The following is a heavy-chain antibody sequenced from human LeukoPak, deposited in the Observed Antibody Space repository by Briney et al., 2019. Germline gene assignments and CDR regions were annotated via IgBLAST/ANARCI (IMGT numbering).Heavy chain of an antibody. Sequence: GXXWGWIRPPPXXGXEWIGSFYDSGNTYYNPSLKSRVTISVDTSKNQFSLKVRSVTAADTAVYYXXXXXXXXXXXXPXXXXDVWGKXTXVTVSS. CDR1: GXX. CDR2: FYDSGNT. J-gene: IGHJ6*03. V-gene: IGHV4-38-2*01. CDR3: XXXXXXXXXXXPXXXXDV.